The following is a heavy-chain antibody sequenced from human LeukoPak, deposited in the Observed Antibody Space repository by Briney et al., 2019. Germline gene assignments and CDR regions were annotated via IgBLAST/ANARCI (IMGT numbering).Heavy chain of an antibody. J-gene: IGHJ4*02. CDR2: IYYSGST. CDR3: ARGRYYYDSSGYYDY. V-gene: IGHV4-31*03. Sequence: PSETLSLTCTVSGGSISSGGYYWSWIRQPPGKGLEWIGYIYYSGSTYYNPSLKSRVTISVDTSKNQFSLKLSSVTAADTAVYYCARGRYYYDSSGYYDYWGQGTLVTVSS. CDR1: GGSISSGGYY. D-gene: IGHD3-22*01.